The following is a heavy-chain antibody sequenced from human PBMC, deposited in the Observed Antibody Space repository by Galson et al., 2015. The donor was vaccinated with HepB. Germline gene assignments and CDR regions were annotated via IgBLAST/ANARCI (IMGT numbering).Heavy chain of an antibody. CDR2: ISSSGSTI. Sequence: SLRLSCAASGFTFRSYEMNWVRQAPGKGLELVSYISSSGSTIYYADSVKGRFTISRDNAKNSLYLQMNSLRAEDTAVYYCARDALAPDGSFDYWGQGTLVTVSS. CDR1: GFTFRSYE. J-gene: IGHJ4*02. V-gene: IGHV3-48*03. CDR3: ARDALAPDGSFDY. D-gene: IGHD5-24*01.